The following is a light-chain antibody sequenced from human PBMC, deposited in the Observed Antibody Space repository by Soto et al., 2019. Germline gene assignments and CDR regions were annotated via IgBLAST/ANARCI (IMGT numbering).Light chain of an antibody. CDR3: QQLNSYPVT. V-gene: IGKV1-9*01. CDR1: QGISSY. Sequence: DIQLTQSPSFLSASVGDRVTITCRASQGISSYLAWYQQKPGKAPKLLIYAASTLQSGVPSRFSGSGSRTEFTLTISSLQPEDCATYSCQQLNSYPVTFGPGAKVDIK. CDR2: AAS. J-gene: IGKJ3*01.